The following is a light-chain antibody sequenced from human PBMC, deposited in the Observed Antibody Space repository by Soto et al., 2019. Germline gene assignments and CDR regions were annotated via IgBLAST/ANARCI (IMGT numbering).Light chain of an antibody. CDR1: SSDVGGYNY. V-gene: IGLV2-14*03. Sequence: QSVLTQSASVSGSPGQSITISCTGTSSDVGGYNYVSWYQQHPGKAPKLMIYDVSNRPSGASDRFSGSKSGNTASLTISGLQAEDEADYYCSSYTSRSTWVFGGGTKLTVL. CDR3: SSYTSRSTWV. J-gene: IGLJ3*02. CDR2: DVS.